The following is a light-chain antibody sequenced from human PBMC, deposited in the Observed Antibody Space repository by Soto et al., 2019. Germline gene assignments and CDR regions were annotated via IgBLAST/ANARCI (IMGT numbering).Light chain of an antibody. CDR1: SSDISDYKF. Sequence: QSALTQPASVSGSPGQSIIISCTGTSSDISDYKFVSWYQQHPGKAPKLMIYEVSNRPSGVSNRFSGSKSGSTASLTISGLQAEDEADYYCSSYTTSSITHVLLGGGTKVTVL. J-gene: IGLJ2*01. CDR3: SSYTTSSITHVL. V-gene: IGLV2-14*01. CDR2: EVS.